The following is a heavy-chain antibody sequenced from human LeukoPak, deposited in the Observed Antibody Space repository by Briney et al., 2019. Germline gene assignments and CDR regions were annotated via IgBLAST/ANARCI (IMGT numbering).Heavy chain of an antibody. CDR2: ISWDSGTI. V-gene: IGHV3-9*01. D-gene: IGHD2-2*01. CDR3: GKGYCSSPSCPIDY. J-gene: IGHJ4*02. Sequence: GVSLRLSCAASGFTFDDYAMHWVRLAPGEGLEWVSGISWDSGTIGYADSVEGRFTISRDNDNSSLYLQMNSLRAEDTAFYYCGKGYCSSPSCPIDYWGQGTLVTVSS. CDR1: GFTFDDYA.